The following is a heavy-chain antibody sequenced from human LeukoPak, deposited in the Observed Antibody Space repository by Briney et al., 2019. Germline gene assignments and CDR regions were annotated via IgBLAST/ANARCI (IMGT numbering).Heavy chain of an antibody. CDR3: ARGSEDILTGYYSY. Sequence: GASVKVSCKASGYTFTGYYMHWVRQAPGQGLEWMGWINPNSGGTNYVQNFQGRVTMTRDTSISTAYMEVSRLRSDDTAVYYCARGSEDILTGYYSYWGQGTLVTVSS. D-gene: IGHD3-9*01. CDR2: INPNSGGT. J-gene: IGHJ4*02. CDR1: GYTFTGYY. V-gene: IGHV1-2*02.